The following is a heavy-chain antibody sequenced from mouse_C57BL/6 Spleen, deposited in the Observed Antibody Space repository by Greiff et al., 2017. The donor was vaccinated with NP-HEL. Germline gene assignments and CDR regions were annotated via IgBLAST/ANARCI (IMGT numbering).Heavy chain of an antibody. V-gene: IGHV10-1*01. CDR1: GFSFNTYA. J-gene: IGHJ4*01. Sequence: EVMLVESGGGLVQPKGSLKLSCAASGFSFNTYAMNWVRQAPGKGLEWVARIRSKSNNYATYYADSVKARFTISRDDSESMLYLQMNNLKTEDTAMYYCVRGDGGMDYWGQGTSVTVSS. CDR2: IRSKSNNYAT. D-gene: IGHD3-3*01. CDR3: VRGDGGMDY.